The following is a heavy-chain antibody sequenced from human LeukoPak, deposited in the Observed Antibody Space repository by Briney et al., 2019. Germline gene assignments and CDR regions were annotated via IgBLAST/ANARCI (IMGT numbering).Heavy chain of an antibody. J-gene: IGHJ5*02. CDR1: GGSISSSSYF. D-gene: IGHD6-19*01. Sequence: SETLSLTCTVSGGSISSSSYFWSWIRQPPGKGLEWIGYIYYSGSSNYNPSLKSRVTISVDTSKNQFSLKLSSVTAADTAVYYCARDPGNSGWPWSWFDPWGQGTLVTVSS. V-gene: IGHV4-61*01. CDR3: ARDPGNSGWPWSWFDP. CDR2: IYYSGSS.